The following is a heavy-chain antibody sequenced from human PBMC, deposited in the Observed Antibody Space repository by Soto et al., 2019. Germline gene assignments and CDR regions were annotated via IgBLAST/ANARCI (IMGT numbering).Heavy chain of an antibody. Sequence: SATLSLTCTVSGGSISSGDYYWSWIRQPPGKGLEWIGYIYYSGSTYYNPSLKSRVTISVDTSKNQFSLKLSSVTAADTAVYYCASQVSIAARPDAFDIWGQGTMVTVSS. CDR1: GGSISSGDYY. V-gene: IGHV4-30-4*01. CDR3: ASQVSIAARPDAFDI. J-gene: IGHJ3*02. D-gene: IGHD6-6*01. CDR2: IYYSGST.